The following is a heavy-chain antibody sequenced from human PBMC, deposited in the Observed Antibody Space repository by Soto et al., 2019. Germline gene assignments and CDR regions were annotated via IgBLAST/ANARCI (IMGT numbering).Heavy chain of an antibody. CDR1: GFTFSSYG. Sequence: PGGSLRLSCAASGFTFSSYGMHWVRQAPGKGLEWVAVIWYDGSNKYYADSVKGRFTISRDNSKNTLYLQMNSLRAEDTAVYYCARGGPEAEYQLLLYGDYLYFDYWGQGTLVTVSS. V-gene: IGHV3-33*01. CDR2: IWYDGSNK. D-gene: IGHD2-2*01. J-gene: IGHJ4*02. CDR3: ARGGPEAEYQLLLYGDYLYFDY.